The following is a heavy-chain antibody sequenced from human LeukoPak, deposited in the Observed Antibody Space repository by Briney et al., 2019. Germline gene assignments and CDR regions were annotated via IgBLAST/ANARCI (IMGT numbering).Heavy chain of an antibody. CDR3: ARGLWGSSSWTDHYYFYMDV. Sequence: ASVKASCKASGYTFTSYYIHWVRQAPGQGLEWMGIIHPNGGTTNYAQKFQGRVTMTRNTSISTAYMELSSLRSEDTAVYYCARGLWGSSSWTDHYYFYMDVWGKGTTVTISS. J-gene: IGHJ6*03. CDR2: IHPNGGTT. CDR1: GYTFTSYY. D-gene: IGHD6-13*01. V-gene: IGHV1-46*01.